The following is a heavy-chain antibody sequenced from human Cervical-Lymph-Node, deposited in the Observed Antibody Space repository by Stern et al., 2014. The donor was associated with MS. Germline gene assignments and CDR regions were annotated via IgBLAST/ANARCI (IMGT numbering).Heavy chain of an antibody. V-gene: IGHV1-69*01. CDR3: ARGVVELERRGAFHY. Sequence: QVQLVQSGAEVKKPGSSVKVSCKASGGTFNSYAINWVRQAPGQGLAWMGGIIPLFAAPIYAQKFQGRVTITVDQSTDTVFMELSTLRSEDTAVYYCARGVVELERRGAFHYWGQGTRVTISS. CDR1: GGTFNSYA. D-gene: IGHD1-1*01. J-gene: IGHJ4*02. CDR2: IIPLFAAP.